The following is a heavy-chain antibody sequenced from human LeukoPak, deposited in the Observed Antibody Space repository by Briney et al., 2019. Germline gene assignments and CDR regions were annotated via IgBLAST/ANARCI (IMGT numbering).Heavy chain of an antibody. CDR2: IYHSGST. J-gene: IGHJ4*02. CDR3: TRQRTSGWLDY. CDR1: GYSISSGYY. Sequence: PSETLSLTCTVSGYSISSGYYWGWIRQPPGKGLEWIGGIYHSGSTYYNPSLKSRVTISIDTSKNQFSLKLSSVTAADTAVYYCTRQRTSGWLDYWGQGTLVTVSS. V-gene: IGHV4-38-2*02. D-gene: IGHD6-19*01.